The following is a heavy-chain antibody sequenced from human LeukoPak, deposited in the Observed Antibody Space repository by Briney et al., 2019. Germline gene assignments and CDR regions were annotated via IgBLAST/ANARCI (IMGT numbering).Heavy chain of an antibody. V-gene: IGHV4-34*01. J-gene: IGHJ4*02. CDR2: INHSGST. CDR3: ARGPQWLVRGYFDY. CDR1: GGSFSGYY. Sequence: SETLSLTCAVYGGSFSGYYWSWIRQPPGKGLEWIGEINHSGSTNYNPSLKSRVTISVDTSKNQFSLKLSSVTAADPAVYYCARGPQWLVRGYFDYWGQGTLVTVSS. D-gene: IGHD6-19*01.